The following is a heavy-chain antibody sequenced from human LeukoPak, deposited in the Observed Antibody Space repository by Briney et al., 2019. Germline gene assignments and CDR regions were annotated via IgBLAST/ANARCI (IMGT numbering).Heavy chain of an antibody. CDR3: ARGPPRITIFGVVPEHWFDP. V-gene: IGHV4-59*01. Sequence: SETLSLTCTVSGGSISSYYWSWIRQPPGKGLEWIGYIYYSGSTNYNPSLKSRVTISVDTSKNQFSLKLSSVTAADTAVYYCARGPPRITIFGVVPEHWFDPWGQGTLVTVSS. CDR2: IYYSGST. CDR1: GGSISSYY. J-gene: IGHJ5*02. D-gene: IGHD3-3*01.